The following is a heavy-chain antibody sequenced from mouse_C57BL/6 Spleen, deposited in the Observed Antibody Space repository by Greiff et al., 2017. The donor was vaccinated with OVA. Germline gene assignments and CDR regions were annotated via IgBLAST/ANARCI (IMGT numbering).Heavy chain of an antibody. CDR1: GFTFSDYG. V-gene: IGHV5-17*01. D-gene: IGHD1-1*01. J-gene: IGHJ1*03. CDR3: ASITTVVARGWYFDV. Sequence: EVKLQESGGGLVKPGGSLKLSCAASGFTFSDYGMHWVRQAPEKGLEWVAYISSGSSTIYYADTVKGRFTISRDNAKNTLFLQMTSLRSEDTAMYYCASITTVVARGWYFDVWGTGTTVTVSS. CDR2: ISSGSSTI.